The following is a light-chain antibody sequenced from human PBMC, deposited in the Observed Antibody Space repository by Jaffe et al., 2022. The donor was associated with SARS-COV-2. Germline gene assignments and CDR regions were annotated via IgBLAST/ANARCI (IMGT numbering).Light chain of an antibody. J-gene: IGLJ1*01. Sequence: QSALTQPASVSGSPGQSITISCTGTSSDVGGYHYVSWYQQNPGKAPKLMIYDVSNRPSGVSNRFSGSKSGNTASLTISGLQAEDEADYYCGSYTSSSTVVFGTGTKVTVV. CDR1: SSDVGGYHY. CDR3: GSYTSSSTVV. V-gene: IGLV2-14*01. CDR2: DVS.